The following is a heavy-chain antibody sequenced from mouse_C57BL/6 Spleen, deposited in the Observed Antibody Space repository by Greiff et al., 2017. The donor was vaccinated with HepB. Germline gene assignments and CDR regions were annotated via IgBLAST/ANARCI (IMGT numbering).Heavy chain of an antibody. V-gene: IGHV1-9*01. D-gene: IGHD2-2*01. CDR3: ARWEYGYGYDMDYAMDY. CDR2: ILPGSGST. CDR1: GYTFTGYW. J-gene: IGHJ4*01. Sequence: QVQLQQSGAELMKPGASVKLSCKATGYTFTGYWIEWVKQRPGHGLEWIGEILPGSGSTNYNEKFKGKATFTADTSSNTAYMQLSSLTTEDSAIYYCARWEYGYGYDMDYAMDYWGQGTSVTVSS.